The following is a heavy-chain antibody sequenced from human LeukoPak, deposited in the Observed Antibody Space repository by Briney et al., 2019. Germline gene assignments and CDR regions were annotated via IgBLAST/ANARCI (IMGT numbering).Heavy chain of an antibody. J-gene: IGHJ4*02. CDR3: ARYGGSGWVIDN. CDR2: IYYTGAT. CDR1: GGSISSYY. V-gene: IGHV4-59*08. Sequence: SETLSLTCAVSGGSISSYYWTWIRQPPGKGLEWIGYIYYTGATSYNPSLKSRVTISVDTSKKQFSLKLTSVTAADTAVYYCARYGGSGWVIDNWGQGTLVTVSS. D-gene: IGHD6-19*01.